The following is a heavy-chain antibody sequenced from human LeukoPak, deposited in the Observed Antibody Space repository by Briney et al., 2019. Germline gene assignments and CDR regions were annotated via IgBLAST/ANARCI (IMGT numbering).Heavy chain of an antibody. Sequence: ASVKVSCKASGYTFTSYGISWVRQAPGQGLEWTGWISAYNGNTNYAQKLQGRVTMTTDTSTSTAYMELRSLRSDDTAVYYCARDHKVYYDYVWGSYRLDYWGQGTLVTVSS. V-gene: IGHV1-18*04. CDR2: ISAYNGNT. J-gene: IGHJ4*02. D-gene: IGHD3-16*02. CDR3: ARDHKVYYDYVWGSYRLDY. CDR1: GYTFTSYG.